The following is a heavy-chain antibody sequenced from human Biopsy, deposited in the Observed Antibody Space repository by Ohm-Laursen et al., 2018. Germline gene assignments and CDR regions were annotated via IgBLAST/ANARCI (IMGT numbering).Heavy chain of an antibody. V-gene: IGHV3-33*03. J-gene: IGHJ5*01. CDR3: ATELLPPGVGGPWLDS. CDR2: MWSDGINK. Sequence: SLRLSCAASGFAFSYYGLHWVRQAPGKGLQWVAVMWSDGINKNYADSVKGRFTVSRGNAKNSLYLQMNSLRAADTAIYYCATELLPPGVGGPWLDSWGQGTPVTVSS. D-gene: IGHD3-16*01. CDR1: GFAFSYYG.